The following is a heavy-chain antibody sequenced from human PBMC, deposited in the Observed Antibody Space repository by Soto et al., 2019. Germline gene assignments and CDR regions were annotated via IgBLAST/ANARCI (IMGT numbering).Heavy chain of an antibody. D-gene: IGHD2-2*01. CDR2: ISSSSSYI. CDR3: ARGPNPDCSSTSCYAVLFDY. V-gene: IGHV3-21*01. J-gene: IGHJ4*02. Sequence: PGGSLRLSCAASGFTFSSYSMNWVRQAPGKGLEWVSSISSSSSYIYYADSVKGRFTISRDNAKNSLYLQMNSLRAEDTAVYYCARGPNPDCSSTSCYAVLFDYWGQGTLVTVSS. CDR1: GFTFSSYS.